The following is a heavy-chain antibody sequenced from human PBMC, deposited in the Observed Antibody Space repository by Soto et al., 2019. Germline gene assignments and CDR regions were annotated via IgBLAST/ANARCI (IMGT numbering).Heavy chain of an antibody. V-gene: IGHV1-18*01. CDR2: ISGYSANT. D-gene: IGHD6-13*01. CDR3: ARAAARNYYYYGMDV. Sequence: GAPVKVSCKASGYTFTSYGISWVRQAPGQGLKWMGWISGYSANTNYAQRLQGRVTMTIDTSTSIVYMELRSLRSDDTAVYFCARAAARNYYYYGMDVWGQGTTVTVSS. J-gene: IGHJ6*02. CDR1: GYTFTSYG.